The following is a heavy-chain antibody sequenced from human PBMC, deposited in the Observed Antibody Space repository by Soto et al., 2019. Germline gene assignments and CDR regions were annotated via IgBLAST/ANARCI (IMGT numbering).Heavy chain of an antibody. CDR1: GGSINTHNYY. V-gene: IGHV4-31*03. J-gene: IGHJ3*01. CDR3: AREFMMPTDSDAFDV. Sequence: QVQLQESGPGLVKPSETLSLTCTVSGGSINTHNYYWSWVRQHPGKGLEWIAYIDYRGNAFYNPSLMGRGAISLDTSNNQFSLKLNSVSAANTAISFCAREFMMPTDSDAFDVWGQGTMVTVSS. CDR2: IDYRGNA. D-gene: IGHD2-2*01.